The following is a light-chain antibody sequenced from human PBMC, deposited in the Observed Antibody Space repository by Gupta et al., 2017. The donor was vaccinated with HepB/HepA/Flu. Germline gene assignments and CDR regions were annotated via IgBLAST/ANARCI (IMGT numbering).Light chain of an antibody. V-gene: IGLV1-47*01. CDR1: ISNIGRNY. CDR3: AAWDDSLSGYV. CDR2: RNN. J-gene: IGLJ1*01. Sequence: SVLTQPPSASGTPGQRVTIPCSGSISNIGRNYVQWYQHVPGAAPKLLIYRNNQRPSGVSVRFAGSKAGTSASRAISGLRAEDEADYYCAAWDDSLSGYVFGNGTKVTVL.